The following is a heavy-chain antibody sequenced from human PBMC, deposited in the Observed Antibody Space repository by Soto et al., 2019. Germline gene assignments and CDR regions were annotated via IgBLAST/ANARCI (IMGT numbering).Heavy chain of an antibody. CDR3: AKGHGADGVLPFDY. J-gene: IGHJ4*02. Sequence: QPGGSLRLSCAASGFTFSSYAMSWVRQAPGKGLEWVSAISGSGGSTYYADSVKGRFTISRDNSKNTLYLQMNSLRAEDTAVYYWAKGHGADGVLPFDYWGQGTLVTVSS. CDR2: ISGSGGST. D-gene: IGHD2-8*01. V-gene: IGHV3-23*01. CDR1: GFTFSSYA.